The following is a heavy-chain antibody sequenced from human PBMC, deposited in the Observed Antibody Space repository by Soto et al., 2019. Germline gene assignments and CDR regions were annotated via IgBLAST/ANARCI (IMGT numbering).Heavy chain of an antibody. J-gene: IGHJ6*02. D-gene: IGHD5-18*01. CDR3: ARGATAMVIWLADKYYGMDV. V-gene: IGHV4-39*01. CDR1: GGSISSSSYY. Sequence: KPSETLSLTCTVSGGSISSSSYYWGWIRQPPGKGLEWIGSIYYSGSTYYNPSLKSRVTISVDTSKNQFSLKLSSVTAADTAVYYCARGATAMVIWLADKYYGMDVWGQGTTVTVSS. CDR2: IYYSGST.